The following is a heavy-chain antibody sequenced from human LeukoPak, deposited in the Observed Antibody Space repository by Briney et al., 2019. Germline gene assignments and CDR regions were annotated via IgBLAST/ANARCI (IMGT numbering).Heavy chain of an antibody. J-gene: IGHJ4*02. CDR1: GGSISSYY. Sequence: SETLSLTCTVSGGSISSYYWNWMRQPPGKGLEWIGYISYRGSTDYNPSLKSRVTILVDTSKNQFSLKLSSVTAADTAVYYCARAAYDSSGYQTLNFDYWGLGTLVTVSS. CDR3: ARAAYDSSGYQTLNFDY. V-gene: IGHV4-59*01. D-gene: IGHD3-22*01. CDR2: ISYRGST.